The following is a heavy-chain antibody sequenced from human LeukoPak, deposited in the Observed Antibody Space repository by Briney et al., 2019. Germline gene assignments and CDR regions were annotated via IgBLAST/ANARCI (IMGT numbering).Heavy chain of an antibody. V-gene: IGHV3-23*01. D-gene: IGHD6-13*01. CDR3: AKYMDSSSNWIDY. CDR2: ISHSGVST. CDR1: GFNFSSCA. J-gene: IGHJ4*02. Sequence: GGSLRLSCAASGFNFSSCAITWVRQAPGKGLECVSVISHSGVSTNYADSVKGRFTISRDNSHNTLYLHMNSLRAEDTALYYCAKYMDSSSNWIDYWGRGTLVTVSS.